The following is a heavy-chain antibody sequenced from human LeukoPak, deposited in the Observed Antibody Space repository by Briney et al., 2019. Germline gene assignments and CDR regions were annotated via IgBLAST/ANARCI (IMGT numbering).Heavy chain of an antibody. V-gene: IGHV3-20*01. CDR1: GFTFDDYG. CDR3: ARQTRGIAAAGITWYYYYYYMDV. D-gene: IGHD6-13*01. CDR2: INWNGGST. Sequence: PGGSLRLSCAASGFTFDDYGMSWVRQAPGKGLEWVSGINWNGGSTGYADSVKGRFTISRDNAKNSLYLQMNSLRAEDTALYHCARQTRGIAAAGITWYYYYYYMDVWGKGTTVTISS. J-gene: IGHJ6*03.